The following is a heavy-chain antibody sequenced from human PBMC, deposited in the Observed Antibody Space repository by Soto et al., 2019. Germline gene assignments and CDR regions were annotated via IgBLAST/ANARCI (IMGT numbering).Heavy chain of an antibody. V-gene: IGHV1-69*01. CDR2: LIPIFGAA. J-gene: IGHJ5*02. CDR1: GGTFTHYV. D-gene: IGHD6-25*01. Sequence: QVQLVQSGAEVRKPGSSVKVSCKISGGTFTHYVISWLRQAPGQGLEWMGGLIPIFGAANLAQKFQGRVTITADESTSTVNMEWSSLTSEDTAVYYCARGRSAPNFDPWGQGTLVTVSS. CDR3: ARGRSAPNFDP.